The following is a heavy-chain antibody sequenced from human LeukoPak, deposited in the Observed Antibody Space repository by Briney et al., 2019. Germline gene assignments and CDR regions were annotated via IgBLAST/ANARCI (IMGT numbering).Heavy chain of an antibody. CDR3: ARPTYYYGSGSYYRYFQH. V-gene: IGHV4-39*01. CDR2: INHSGST. Sequence: PSETLSLTCTVSGGSISSSSYYWGWIRQPPGKGLEWIGEINHSGSTNYNPSLKSRVTISVDTSKNQFSLKLSSVTAADTAVYYCARPTYYYGSGSYYRYFQHWGQGTLVTVSS. J-gene: IGHJ1*01. D-gene: IGHD3-10*01. CDR1: GGSISSSSYY.